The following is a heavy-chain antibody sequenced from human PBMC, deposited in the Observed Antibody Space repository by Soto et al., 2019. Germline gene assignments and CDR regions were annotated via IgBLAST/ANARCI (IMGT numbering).Heavy chain of an antibody. V-gene: IGHV4-4*02. CDR2: ISHSGIT. CDR3: ATVLRGWFDP. J-gene: IGHJ5*02. CDR1: GGSITSANW. Sequence: AETLSLTCAVSGGSITSANWWTWVRQPPGGGLEWIGEISHSGITNYKASLKSRVTMSVDKTKNDVSLKLTSVTAADTAVYYCATVLRGWFDPCGQRTPGTVSS.